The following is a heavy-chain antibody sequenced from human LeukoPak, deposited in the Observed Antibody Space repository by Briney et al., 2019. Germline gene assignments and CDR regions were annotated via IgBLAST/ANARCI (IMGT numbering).Heavy chain of an antibody. CDR1: GGSISSYY. CDR3: AREGGGYDFLDS. CDR2: IYYSGST. V-gene: IGHV4-59*01. J-gene: IGHJ4*02. D-gene: IGHD5-12*01. Sequence: SETLSLTCTVSGGSISSYYWSWIRQPPGKGLEWIGYIYYSGSTNYNPSLKSRVTISVDTSKNQFSLKLSSVTAADTAVYYCAREGGGYDFLDSWGQGTLVTVSS.